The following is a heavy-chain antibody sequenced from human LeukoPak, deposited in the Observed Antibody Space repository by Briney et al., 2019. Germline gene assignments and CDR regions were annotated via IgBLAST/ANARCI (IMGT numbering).Heavy chain of an antibody. CDR2: ISSSSDYM. V-gene: IGHV3-21*01. J-gene: IGHJ4*02. Sequence: GGSLRLSRAASGFTFSSFSMNWVRQSPGKGLEWVSSISSSSDYMYYADSVKGRFTISRDNANNSLYLQMNSLRAEDTAVYHCATTWGSTWYYFDYWGQGTLVTVSS. CDR1: GFTFSSFS. D-gene: IGHD6-13*01. CDR3: ATTWGSTWYYFDY.